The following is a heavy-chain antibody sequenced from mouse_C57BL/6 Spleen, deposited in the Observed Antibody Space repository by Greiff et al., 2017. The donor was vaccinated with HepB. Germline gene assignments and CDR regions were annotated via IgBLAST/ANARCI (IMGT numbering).Heavy chain of an antibody. CDR3: ARSRYGNEAMDY. CDR2: IYHGDGDN. CDR1: GYAFSSYW. V-gene: IGHV1-80*01. Sequence: VQLQQSGAELVKPGASVKISCKASGYAFSSYWMNWVKQRPGKGLERIGQIYHGDGDNNYIGKFKGKATLTADTSSRTAYMQLSRLTSDDSAVYYCARSRYGNEAMDYWGQGTSVTVSS. D-gene: IGHD2-1*01. J-gene: IGHJ4*01.